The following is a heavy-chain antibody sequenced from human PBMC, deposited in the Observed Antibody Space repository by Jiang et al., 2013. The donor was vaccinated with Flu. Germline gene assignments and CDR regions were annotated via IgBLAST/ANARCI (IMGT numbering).Heavy chain of an antibody. CDR2: FTGMKI. CDR1: GFSLTPVEWV. V-gene: IGHV2-5*02. D-gene: IGHD4-17*01. J-gene: IGHJ4*02. CDR3: AHNHHDYGNSVRVNTLAY. Sequence: KPTQTLTLTCTFSGFSLTPVEWVWPGSVNPQERPWSGLHAFTGMKISATPPSLRSRLTITKDTSRNQVVLTMTNMDPVDTATYFCAHNHHDYGNSVRVNTLAYWGQGILVTVSS.